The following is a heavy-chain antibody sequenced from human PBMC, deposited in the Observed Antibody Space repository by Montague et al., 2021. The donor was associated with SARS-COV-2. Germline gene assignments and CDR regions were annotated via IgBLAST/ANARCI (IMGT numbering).Heavy chain of an antibody. CDR2: IYTSGTT. D-gene: IGHD5-12*01. Sequence: TLSLTCTVSGGSISSGSYYWSWIRQPAGKGLEWIGRIYTSGTTDYSFSLKSRVTISVDTSKNQLSLKLTSVTAADTAVYYCARAHSGSWAHLDNWGQGGLVTVSS. J-gene: IGHJ4*02. V-gene: IGHV4-61*02. CDR1: GGSISSGSYY. CDR3: ARAHSGSWAHLDN.